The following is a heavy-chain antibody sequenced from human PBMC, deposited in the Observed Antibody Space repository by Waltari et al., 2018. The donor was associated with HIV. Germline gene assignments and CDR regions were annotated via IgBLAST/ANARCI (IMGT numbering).Heavy chain of an antibody. V-gene: IGHV3-30*01. CDR3: ARDTGYCSFGSCSYNWLDP. CDR2: ISYDGSNK. CDR1: GFTFSSYA. Sequence: QVHLVESGGGVVQPGRSLRLSCAASGFTFSSYAIHCVRQAPGKGLEWVVLISYDGSNKYYADYVKGRVTISRDTSKNTLYLQMNSLRAEDTSVYYCARDTGYCSFGSCSYNWLDPWGQGTLVSVSS. D-gene: IGHD2-15*01. J-gene: IGHJ5*02.